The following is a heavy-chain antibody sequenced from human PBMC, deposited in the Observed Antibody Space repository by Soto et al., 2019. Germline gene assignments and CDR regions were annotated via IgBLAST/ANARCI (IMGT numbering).Heavy chain of an antibody. CDR2: IYYSGST. Sequence: SETLSLTCTVSGGSISSGRFWGWIRQPPGKGLEWLGSIYYSGSTYYNPSLKSRVTISVDTSKNQFSLKLSSVTAADTAVYYCARGYYDSSGYQRREYYYGMDVWGQGTTVTVSS. D-gene: IGHD3-22*01. CDR3: ARGYYDSSGYQRREYYYGMDV. J-gene: IGHJ6*02. V-gene: IGHV4-39*01. CDR1: GGSISSGRF.